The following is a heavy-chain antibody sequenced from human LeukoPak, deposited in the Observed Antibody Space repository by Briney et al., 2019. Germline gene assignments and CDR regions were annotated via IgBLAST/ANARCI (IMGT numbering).Heavy chain of an antibody. CDR2: ISPNNGNT. J-gene: IGHJ3*02. CDR1: GYTFGTSS. Sequence: ASVKVSCKAFGYTFGTSSISWARQAPGQRLEWMGWISPNNGNTHYAQGFQGRVTMTTDTSRSTAYMELRSLRSDDTAVYYCTRVRNSNNWWGAFDIWGQGTMVTVSS. CDR3: TRVRNSNNWWGAFDI. D-gene: IGHD1-1*01. V-gene: IGHV1-18*01.